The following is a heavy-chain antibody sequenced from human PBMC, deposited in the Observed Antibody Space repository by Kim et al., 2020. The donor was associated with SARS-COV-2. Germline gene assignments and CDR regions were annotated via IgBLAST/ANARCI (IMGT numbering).Heavy chain of an antibody. J-gene: IGHJ4*02. CDR3: ARRSSTFSGYFDY. D-gene: IGHD3-22*01. V-gene: IGHV3-23*01. Sequence: YATSVKGRVTRSRDNSKNTVHLQIDSLRAEDTAVYFCARRSSTFSGYFDYWGQGILVTVSS.